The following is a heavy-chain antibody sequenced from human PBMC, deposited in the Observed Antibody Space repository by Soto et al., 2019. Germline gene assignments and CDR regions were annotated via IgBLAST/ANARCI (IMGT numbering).Heavy chain of an antibody. J-gene: IGHJ4*02. CDR1: GGSISSSSYY. D-gene: IGHD6-6*01. CDR3: ARQLIAARLLDY. Sequence: PSETLSLTCTVSGGSISSSSYYWGWIRQPPGKGLEWIGSIYYSGSTYYNPSLKSRVTISVDTSKNQFSLKLSSVTAADTAVYYCARQLIAARLLDYWGQGTLVTVSS. V-gene: IGHV4-39*01. CDR2: IYYSGST.